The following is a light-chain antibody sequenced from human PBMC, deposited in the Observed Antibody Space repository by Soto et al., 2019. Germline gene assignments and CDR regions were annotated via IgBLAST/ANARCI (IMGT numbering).Light chain of an antibody. V-gene: IGLV2-11*01. CDR3: CPYAGSPGYV. J-gene: IGLJ1*01. CDR2: DVS. CDR1: SSDVGGYNY. Sequence: QSALTQPRSVSGSPGQSVTISCTGTSSDVGGYNYVSWYQQHPGKAPKVMIYDVSERPSGVPDRFSGSKSGNTASLTISGPQAGDGADYFCCPYAGSPGYVLGTGTKLTVL.